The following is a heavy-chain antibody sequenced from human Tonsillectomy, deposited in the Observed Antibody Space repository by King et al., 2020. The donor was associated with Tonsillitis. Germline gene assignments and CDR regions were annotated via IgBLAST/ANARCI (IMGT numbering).Heavy chain of an antibody. J-gene: IGHJ4*02. CDR1: GFTFSSYA. Sequence: VQLVESGGGLFQPGGSLRLSCAASGFTFSSYAMSWVRQAPGKGLEWVSSITGSVGSTYYADSVKGRFTISRDNSKKTLYLQMNSLRAEDTAVYFCATRAVPSAVLYFDYWGQGTLVTVSS. CDR3: ATRAVPSAVLYFDY. V-gene: IGHV3-23*04. D-gene: IGHD2-2*01. CDR2: ITGSVGST.